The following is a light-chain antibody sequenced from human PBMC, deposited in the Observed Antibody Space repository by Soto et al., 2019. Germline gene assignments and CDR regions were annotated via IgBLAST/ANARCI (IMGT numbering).Light chain of an antibody. CDR3: QQSYSTPPT. V-gene: IGKV1-39*01. CDR2: AAS. Sequence: DIQMNHSPSSLSASVGDRVTITCRASQSISSYLNWYQQKPGKAPKRLIYAASSLQSGVPSRFSGSGSGTDFTLTISSLQPEDFATYYCQQSYSTPPTFGQGTRVDIK. J-gene: IGKJ1*01. CDR1: QSISSY.